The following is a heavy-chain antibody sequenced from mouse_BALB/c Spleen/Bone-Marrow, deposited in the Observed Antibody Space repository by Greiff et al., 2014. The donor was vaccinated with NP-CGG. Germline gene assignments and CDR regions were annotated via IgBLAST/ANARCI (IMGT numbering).Heavy chain of an antibody. D-gene: IGHD2-10*02. V-gene: IGHV1-69*02. Sequence: VQLVESGAELVRPGASVKLSCKASGYTFTSYWINWVKQRPGQGLEWIGNIYPSDSYTNYNQKFKDKATLTVDKSSSTAYMQLSSLTSEDSAVYYCTRKYGPLYYFDYWGQGTTLTVSS. CDR2: IYPSDSYT. CDR1: GYTFTSYW. J-gene: IGHJ2*01. CDR3: TRKYGPLYYFDY.